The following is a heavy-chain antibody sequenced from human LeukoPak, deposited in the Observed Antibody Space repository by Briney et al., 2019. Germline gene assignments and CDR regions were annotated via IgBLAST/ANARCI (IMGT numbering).Heavy chain of an antibody. CDR3: AKGSSGYFLDL. J-gene: IGHJ5*02. CDR2: ISNDGGGT. D-gene: IGHD3-22*01. CDR1: GFIFNNIG. Sequence: GGSLRLSCAASGFIFNNIGLVWARPAPGQGLEWVSAISNDGGGTTYADFVKGRFTISRDNSKNTLFLQMNSLRADDTALYYCAKGSSGYFLDLWGQGTLVTVSS. V-gene: IGHV3-23*01.